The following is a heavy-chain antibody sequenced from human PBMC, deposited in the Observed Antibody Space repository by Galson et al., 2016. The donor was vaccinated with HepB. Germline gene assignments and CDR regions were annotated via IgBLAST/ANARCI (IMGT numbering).Heavy chain of an antibody. V-gene: IGHV4-30-2*01. CDR3: AREAVTTAYGVDV. CDR1: GGSITSGGYS. J-gene: IGHJ6*02. D-gene: IGHD4-17*01. CDR2: IYHTGST. Sequence: LSLTCAVSGGSITSGGYSWSWIRQPPGKGLEWIGYIYHTGSTNYNPSLKSRVTMSLDTSKNQFSLKLTSVTAADTAVYYCAREAVTTAYGVDVWGQGTTVTVSS.